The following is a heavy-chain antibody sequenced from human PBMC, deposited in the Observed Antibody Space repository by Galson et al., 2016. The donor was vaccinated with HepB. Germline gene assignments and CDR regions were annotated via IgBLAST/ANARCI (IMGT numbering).Heavy chain of an antibody. CDR3: ARRGEAFDY. J-gene: IGHJ4*02. Sequence: SLRLSCATSGFTFSTYWMSWVRQAPGKGLEWVANIKQDGSEKNYVDSVKGRFTISRDNAKNSLSLQMDSLRAEDTAVYFCARRGEAFDYWGQGTLVTVSS. CDR1: GFTFSTYW. D-gene: IGHD3-16*01. V-gene: IGHV3-7*03. CDR2: IKQDGSEK.